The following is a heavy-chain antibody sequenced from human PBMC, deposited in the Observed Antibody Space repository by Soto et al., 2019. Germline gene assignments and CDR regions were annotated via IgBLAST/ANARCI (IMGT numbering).Heavy chain of an antibody. D-gene: IGHD2-2*01. CDR1: GFTFSSYS. CDR2: ISSSSSYI. CDR3: ARDRASDCSSTSCYVAAAADY. Sequence: GGSLRFSCAASGFTFSSYSMNWVRQAPGKGLEWVSSISSSSSYIYYADSVKGRFTISRDNAKNSLYLQMNSLRAEDTAVYYCARDRASDCSSTSCYVAAAADYWGQGTLVTVSS. J-gene: IGHJ4*02. V-gene: IGHV3-21*01.